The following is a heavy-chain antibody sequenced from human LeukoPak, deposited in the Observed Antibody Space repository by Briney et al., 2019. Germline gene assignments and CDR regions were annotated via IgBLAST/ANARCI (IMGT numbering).Heavy chain of an antibody. D-gene: IGHD4/OR15-4a*01. CDR1: GFIFNDFW. Sequence: QAGGSLRLSCTASGFIFNDFWMSWVRQAPGEGLEWVANIRQDGGAKNYVDSVKGRFTISRDNAKKSLYLQMNSLRAEDTAVYYCAKTMGSTWHSFDYWGQGTLVTVSS. CDR3: AKTMGSTWHSFDY. V-gene: IGHV3-7*03. CDR2: IRQDGGAK. J-gene: IGHJ4*02.